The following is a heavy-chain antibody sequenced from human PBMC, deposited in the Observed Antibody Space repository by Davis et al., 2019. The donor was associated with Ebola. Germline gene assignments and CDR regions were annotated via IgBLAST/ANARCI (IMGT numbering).Heavy chain of an antibody. CDR3: ARGGLVPAALYL. J-gene: IGHJ3*01. Sequence: PSETLSLTCTVSGASMTSYYWSWIRQPPGKGLEWIGYVAYTGNTVYNPSLKSRVTISGDTSKKRFSLTLNSLTAADTAVYYCARGGLVPAALYLWGQGTTVTVSS. V-gene: IGHV4-59*01. CDR1: GASMTSYY. CDR2: VAYTGNT. D-gene: IGHD2-2*01.